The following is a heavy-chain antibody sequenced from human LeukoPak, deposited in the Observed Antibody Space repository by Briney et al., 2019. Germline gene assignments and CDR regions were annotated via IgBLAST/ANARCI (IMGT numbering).Heavy chain of an antibody. CDR2: ISDDSSFT. CDR3: AKDRIAVAVVYFDY. Sequence: GGSLRLSCAASGLVFGKYAMAWVRQAPGKGLECVSIISDDSSFTYYLDSVKGRSTIFRDNSKNTLYLQMNSLRAEDTAVYYCAKDRIAVAVVYFDYWGQGTLVTVSS. CDR1: GLVFGKYA. D-gene: IGHD6-19*01. V-gene: IGHV3-23*01. J-gene: IGHJ4*02.